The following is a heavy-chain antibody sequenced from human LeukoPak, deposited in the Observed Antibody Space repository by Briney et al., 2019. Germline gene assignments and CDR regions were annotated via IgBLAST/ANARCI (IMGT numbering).Heavy chain of an antibody. CDR3: ARGQDIVVVPAARSHYFDY. CDR1: GGSFSGYY. V-gene: IGHV4-34*01. J-gene: IGHJ4*02. CDR2: INHSGST. D-gene: IGHD2-2*01. Sequence: SETLSLTCAVYGGSFSGYYWSWIRQPPGKGLEWIGEINHSGSTNYNPSLKSRVTISVDTSKNQFSLKLSSVTAADTAVYYCARGQDIVVVPAARSHYFDYWGQGTLVTVSS.